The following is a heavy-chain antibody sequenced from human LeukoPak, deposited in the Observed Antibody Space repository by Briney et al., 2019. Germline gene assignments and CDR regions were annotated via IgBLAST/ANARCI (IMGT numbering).Heavy chain of an antibody. CDR1: GFTFSSYY. D-gene: IGHD2-15*01. J-gene: IGHJ4*02. CDR2: ISRSTNHT. Sequence: GGSLRLSCAASGFTFSSYYMNWVRQAPGKGLEWVSSISRSTNHTYYADSLKGRFTISRDNAKNSLYLQINSLRAEDTAVYYCASDSFADGGYFDYWGQGSLVTVSS. CDR3: ASDSFADGGYFDY. V-gene: IGHV3-21*01.